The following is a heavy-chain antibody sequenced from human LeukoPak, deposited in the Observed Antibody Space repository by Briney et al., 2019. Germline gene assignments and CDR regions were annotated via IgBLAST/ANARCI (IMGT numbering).Heavy chain of an antibody. D-gene: IGHD4-23*01. CDR3: AKPLRGGGTSWDWFDP. CDR2: ILYDGSDK. Sequence: GGPLRLSCAASVYTLSTYGMHCVRRAPGKGVEWVAAILYDGSDKYYADCVKGRFTISRDSSKNTLYLQMNSLRTEDTAVYYCAKPLRGGGTSWDWFDPWGQGTLVTVSS. J-gene: IGHJ5*02. CDR1: VYTLSTYG. V-gene: IGHV3-30*18.